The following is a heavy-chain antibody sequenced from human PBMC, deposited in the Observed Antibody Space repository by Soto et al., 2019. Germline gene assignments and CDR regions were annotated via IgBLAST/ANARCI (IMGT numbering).Heavy chain of an antibody. V-gene: IGHV3-33*01. CDR1: GFTFSSYG. J-gene: IGHJ4*02. CDR2: IWYDGSNK. CDR3: ARENNGKIMYYFDY. D-gene: IGHD1-1*01. Sequence: QVQLVESGGGVVQPGRSLRLSCAASGFTFSSYGMNWVRQAPGKGLEWVAVIWYDGSNKYYADSVKGRFTISRDNYKNTLYLQMNSLRAEDTAVYYCARENNGKIMYYFDYWGQGTLVTVSS.